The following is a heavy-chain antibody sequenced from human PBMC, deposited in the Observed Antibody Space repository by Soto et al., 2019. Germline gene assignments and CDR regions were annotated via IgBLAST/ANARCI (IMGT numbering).Heavy chain of an antibody. CDR2: IIPIFGTA. CDR1: GGTFSSYA. D-gene: IGHD3-22*01. Sequence: ASVKVSCKASGGTFSSYAISWVRQAPGQGLEWMGGIIPIFGTANYAQKFQGRVTITADESTSTAYMELSSLRSEDTAVYYCARAPLVYYYDSSGYYVDAFDIWGQGTMVTVSS. V-gene: IGHV1-69*13. J-gene: IGHJ3*02. CDR3: ARAPLVYYYDSSGYYVDAFDI.